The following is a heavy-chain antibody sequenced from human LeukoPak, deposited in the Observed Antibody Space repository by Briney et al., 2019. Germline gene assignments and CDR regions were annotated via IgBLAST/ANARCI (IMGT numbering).Heavy chain of an antibody. CDR1: GDSISSTRYY. J-gene: IGHJ4*01. D-gene: IGHD3-10*01. Sequence: SETLSLTCTVSGDSISSTRYYWNWIRQPPGKGQEWIGSIYNSGTTYYNPSLKSRVTISVDTSKNQFSLKVSSVTAADTAVYYCASRVYGLGSFNYWGQGTLVTVSS. CDR2: IYNSGTT. V-gene: IGHV4-39*01. CDR3: ASRVYGLGSFNY.